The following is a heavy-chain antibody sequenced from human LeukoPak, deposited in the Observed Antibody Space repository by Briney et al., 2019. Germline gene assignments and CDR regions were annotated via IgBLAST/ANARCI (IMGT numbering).Heavy chain of an antibody. Sequence: SETLSLTCTVSGGSISSSSYYWGWIRQPPGKGLEWIGSIYYSGSTYYNPSLKSRVTISVDTSKNQFSLKLSSVTAADTAVYYCASGLVGATTDYWGQGTLVTVSS. CDR2: IYYSGST. D-gene: IGHD1-26*01. J-gene: IGHJ4*02. CDR1: GGSISSSSYY. V-gene: IGHV4-39*01. CDR3: ASGLVGATTDY.